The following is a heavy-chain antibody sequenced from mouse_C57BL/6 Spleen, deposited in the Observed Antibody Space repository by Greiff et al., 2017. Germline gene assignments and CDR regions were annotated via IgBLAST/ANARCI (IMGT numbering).Heavy chain of an antibody. CDR2: IHPNSGST. CDR1: GYTFTSYW. J-gene: IGHJ4*01. Sequence: QVQLQQPGAELVKPGASVKLSCKASGYTFTSYWMHWVKQRPGQGLEWIGMIHPNSGSTNYNEKFKSKATLTVDKSSSTAYMQLSSLTSEDSAVYYCAGGYDYDRNYAMDYWGQGTSVTVSS. V-gene: IGHV1-64*01. CDR3: AGGYDYDRNYAMDY. D-gene: IGHD2-4*01.